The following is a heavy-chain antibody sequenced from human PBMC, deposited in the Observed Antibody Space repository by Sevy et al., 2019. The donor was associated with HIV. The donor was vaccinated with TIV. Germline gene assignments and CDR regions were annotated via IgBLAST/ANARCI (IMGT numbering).Heavy chain of an antibody. CDR3: ATTKDYYDSSDSPFDY. D-gene: IGHD3-22*01. J-gene: IGHJ4*02. V-gene: IGHV1-24*01. CDR2: FDPEDEVT. CDR1: GYTLSELS. Sequence: ASVKVSCKVSGYTLSELSMHWVRLAPGKGLEWMGSFDPEDEVTTYSQKFQGRVTMTEDTSTDTAYMELSSLRSEDTAVYYCATTKDYYDSSDSPFDYWGQGTLVTVSS.